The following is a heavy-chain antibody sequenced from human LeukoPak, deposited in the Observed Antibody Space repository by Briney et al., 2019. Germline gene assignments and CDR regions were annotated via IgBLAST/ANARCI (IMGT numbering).Heavy chain of an antibody. Sequence: GGSLRLSCAASGFNFSSYAMSWVRQAPGKGLEWVSAISGSGGSTYYADSVKGRFTISRDNSKNTLYLQMNSLRAEDTAVYYCAKDHWPPAVAGLFDYWGQGTLVTVSS. V-gene: IGHV3-23*01. D-gene: IGHD6-19*01. CDR2: ISGSGGST. J-gene: IGHJ4*02. CDR1: GFNFSSYA. CDR3: AKDHWPPAVAGLFDY.